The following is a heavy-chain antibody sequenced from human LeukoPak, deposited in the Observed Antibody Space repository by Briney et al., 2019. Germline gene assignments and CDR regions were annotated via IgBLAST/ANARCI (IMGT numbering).Heavy chain of an antibody. Sequence: SETLSLTCTVSGGSISGYYWSWIRQPPGKGLEWIGYIYYSGSTNYNPSLKRRVTISVDTSKNQFSLRLSSVTAADTAVYYCARVLYYYDSSGYYYPHYYFDYWGQGTLVTVSS. CDR2: IYYSGST. J-gene: IGHJ4*02. CDR3: ARVLYYYDSSGYYYPHYYFDY. V-gene: IGHV4-59*01. CDR1: GGSISGYY. D-gene: IGHD3-22*01.